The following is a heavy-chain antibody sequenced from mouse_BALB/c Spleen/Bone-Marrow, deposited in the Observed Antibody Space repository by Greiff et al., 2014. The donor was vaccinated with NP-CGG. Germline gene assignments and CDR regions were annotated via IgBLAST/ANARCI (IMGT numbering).Heavy chain of an antibody. D-gene: IGHD1-1*01. J-gene: IGHJ4*01. CDR3: ARAFTDAMDY. V-gene: IGHV1-54*01. CDR1: GYAFTNYL. Sequence: VQRVESGAELVRPGTSVKVSCKGSGYAFTNYLIEWVKQRPGQGLEWIGVINSGSGGTKYNEKFKGKATLTADKSSSTAYMQLSSLTSDDSAVYFCARAFTDAMDYWGQGTSVTVSS. CDR2: INSGSGGT.